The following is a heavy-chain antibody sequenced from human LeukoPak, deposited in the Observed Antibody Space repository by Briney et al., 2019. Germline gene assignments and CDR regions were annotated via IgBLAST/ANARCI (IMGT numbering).Heavy chain of an antibody. V-gene: IGHV1-18*01. CDR1: GYTFASYG. Sequence: ASVKVSCKASGYTFASYGITWVRQAPGQGLEWMGWISAYNGDTNYAQKFQGRVTMTTDTSTSTAYMELRSLRSDDTAVYYCARDGEQWLVPRYYYMDVWGKGTTVTVSS. D-gene: IGHD6-19*01. CDR2: ISAYNGDT. J-gene: IGHJ6*03. CDR3: ARDGEQWLVPRYYYMDV.